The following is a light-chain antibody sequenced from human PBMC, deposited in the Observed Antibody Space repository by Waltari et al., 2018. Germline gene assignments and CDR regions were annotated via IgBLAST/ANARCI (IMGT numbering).Light chain of an antibody. CDR2: AAS. J-gene: IGKJ1*01. CDR3: QHYYDNPWR. Sequence: AIQMTQSPSALSASVGERVTISCRASQNIYSNLAWYQQKPGKAPKLLIYAASSLQSGIPSRFSGSGSGTDFTLTISSLQPEDSAAYYCQHYYDNPWRFGQGTKVEIK. V-gene: IGKV1-6*01. CDR1: QNIYSN.